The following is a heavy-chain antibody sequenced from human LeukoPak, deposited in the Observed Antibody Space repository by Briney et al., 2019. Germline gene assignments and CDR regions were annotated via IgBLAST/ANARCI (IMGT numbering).Heavy chain of an antibody. J-gene: IGHJ4*02. CDR2: ITPYNGNT. Sequence: ASVKVSCKASGYSFSDYTISWVRQAPGQGLEWMGWITPYNGNTHYAQEFQGRVTMTRDTSTSTVYMELSSLRSEDTAVYYCARDLSLGFYYDSSGYYHTLEYWGQGTLVTVSS. CDR3: ARDLSLGFYYDSSGYYHTLEY. D-gene: IGHD3-22*01. V-gene: IGHV1-18*01. CDR1: GYSFSDYT.